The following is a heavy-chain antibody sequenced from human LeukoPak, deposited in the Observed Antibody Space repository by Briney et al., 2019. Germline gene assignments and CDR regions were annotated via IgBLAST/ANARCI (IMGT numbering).Heavy chain of an antibody. V-gene: IGHV3-21*05. CDR1: GFTFSSYE. CDR2: ISSSSSYI. CDR3: ARDLSRGVGATR. D-gene: IGHD1-26*01. J-gene: IGHJ4*02. Sequence: GGSLRLSCAASGFTFSSYEMNWVRQAPGKGLEWVSYISSSSSYIYYADSVKGRFTISRDNAKNSLYLQMNSLRAEDTAVYYCARDLSRGVGATRWGQGTLVTVSS.